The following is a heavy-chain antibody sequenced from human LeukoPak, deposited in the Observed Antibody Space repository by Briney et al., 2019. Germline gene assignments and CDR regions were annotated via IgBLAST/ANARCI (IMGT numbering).Heavy chain of an antibody. D-gene: IGHD6-13*01. J-gene: IGHJ4*02. CDR3: ARATEISSWYLAY. V-gene: IGHV1-2*02. CDR1: GYTFTGYY. CDR2: LSPNSGDS. Sequence: ASVKVSCKASGYTFTGYYMHWVRQAPGQDLEWMGWLSPNSGDSKLAQKFQGRVTMTRDTSITTACMELSRLRSDDTAVYYCARATEISSWYLAYWGQGMQVTVSS.